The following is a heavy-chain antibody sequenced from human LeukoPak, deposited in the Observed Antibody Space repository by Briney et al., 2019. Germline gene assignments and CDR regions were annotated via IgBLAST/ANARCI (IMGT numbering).Heavy chain of an antibody. Sequence: SETLSLTCAVYGVSFSGYYWSWIRQPPGKGLEWIGEINHSGSTNYNPSLKSRVTISVDTSKNQFSLKLSSVTPEDTAVYYCARDTGGACFNYWGQGTLVTVSS. J-gene: IGHJ4*02. CDR1: GVSFSGYY. V-gene: IGHV4-34*01. CDR2: INHSGST. D-gene: IGHD3-16*01. CDR3: ARDTGGACFNY.